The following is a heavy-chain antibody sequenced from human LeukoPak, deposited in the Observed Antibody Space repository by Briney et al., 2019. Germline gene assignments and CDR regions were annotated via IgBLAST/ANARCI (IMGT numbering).Heavy chain of an antibody. CDR3: ARLFYYDSSGVYGMDV. V-gene: IGHV3-48*03. CDR2: ISSGSTI. Sequence: GGSLRLSCAASGFTFSSYEMNWVRQAPGKGLGWVSYISSGSTIYYADSVKGRFTISRDNAKNSLYLQMNSLRVEDTAVYYCARLFYYDSSGVYGMDVWGQGTTVTVSS. CDR1: GFTFSSYE. J-gene: IGHJ6*02. D-gene: IGHD3-22*01.